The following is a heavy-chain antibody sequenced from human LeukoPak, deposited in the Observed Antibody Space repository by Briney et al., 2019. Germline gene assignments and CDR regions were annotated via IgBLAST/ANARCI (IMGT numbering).Heavy chain of an antibody. CDR1: GFTFTGYY. V-gene: IGHV1-46*01. J-gene: IGHJ5*02. CDR3: ARDGEYSSSGDWFDP. D-gene: IGHD6-6*01. Sequence: ASVKVSCKASGFTFTGYYMHWVRQAPGQGLEWMGIINPSGSSTSYAQKFQGRVTMTRDMSTSTVYMELSSLRSEDTSVYCCARDGEYSSSGDWFDPWGQGTLVTVSS. CDR2: INPSGSST.